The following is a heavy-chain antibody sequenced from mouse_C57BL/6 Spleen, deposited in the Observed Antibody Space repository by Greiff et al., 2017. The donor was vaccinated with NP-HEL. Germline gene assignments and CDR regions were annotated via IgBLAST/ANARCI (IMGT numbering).Heavy chain of an antibody. Sequence: VHVKQSGAELVRPGASVKLSCTASGFNIKDDYMHWVKQRPEQGLEWIGWIDPENGDTEYASKFQGKATITADTSSNTAYLQLSSLTSEDTAVYYCTTTVKAWFAYWGQGTLVPVSA. CDR3: TTTVKAWFAY. D-gene: IGHD2-12*01. CDR1: GFNIKDDY. J-gene: IGHJ3*01. V-gene: IGHV14-4*01. CDR2: IDPENGDT.